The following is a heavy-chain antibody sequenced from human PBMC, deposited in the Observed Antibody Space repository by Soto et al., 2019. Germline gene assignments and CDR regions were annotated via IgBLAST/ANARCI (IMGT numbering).Heavy chain of an antibody. V-gene: IGHV4-30-2*01. CDR1: GGSISSGGYS. D-gene: IGHD4-17*01. J-gene: IGHJ4*02. CDR2: IYHSGST. Sequence: QLQLQESGSGLVKPSQTLSLTCAVSGGSISSGGYSWSWIRQPPGKGLEWIGYIYHSGSTYYNPSLKSRFTISVDRSKNQFSLKLSSVTPPDPAVYYCASSMTTVTTFDYWAREPWSPSPQ. CDR3: ASSMTTVTTFDY.